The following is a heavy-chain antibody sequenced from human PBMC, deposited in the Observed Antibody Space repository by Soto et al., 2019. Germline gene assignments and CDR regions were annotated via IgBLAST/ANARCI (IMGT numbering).Heavy chain of an antibody. Sequence: PGGSLRLSCAASGFTFSGYWMSWVRQAPGKGLEWVANINQDGSEKNYVDSVKGRFTISRDNAKNSLSLQMNSLRAEDTAVYYCGANMDVWGQGTTVTVSS. CDR3: GANMDV. V-gene: IGHV3-7*02. CDR1: GFTFSGYW. CDR2: INQDGSEK. J-gene: IGHJ6*02.